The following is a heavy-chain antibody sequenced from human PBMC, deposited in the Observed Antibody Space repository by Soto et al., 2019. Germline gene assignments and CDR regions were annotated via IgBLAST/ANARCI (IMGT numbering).Heavy chain of an antibody. Sequence: LRLSCAASGFTFSSYAMHWVRQAPGNCLEWVAVISYDGSNKYYADSVKGRFTISRDNSKNTLYLQMNSLRAEDTAVYYCARAAITGTTHYYYGMDVWGQGTTVTVSS. CDR2: ISYDGSNK. CDR1: GFTFSSYA. J-gene: IGHJ6*02. D-gene: IGHD1-7*01. CDR3: ARAAITGTTHYYYGMDV. V-gene: IGHV3-30-3*01.